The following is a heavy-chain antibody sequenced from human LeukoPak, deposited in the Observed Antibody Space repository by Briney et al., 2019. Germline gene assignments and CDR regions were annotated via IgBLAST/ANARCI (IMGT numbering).Heavy chain of an antibody. Sequence: SGTLSLTCTVSCGSISSGEDYWSWTRQPPGKGLEWIGYIYYIGSTYYNPSLKRRVTISVDTSKNQFSLKLSSVTAADTAVYYCARIENFDWLFDYWGQGTLVTVSS. CDR3: ARIENFDWLFDY. V-gene: IGHV4-30-4*01. J-gene: IGHJ4*02. CDR1: CGSISSGEDY. CDR2: IYYIGST. D-gene: IGHD3-9*01.